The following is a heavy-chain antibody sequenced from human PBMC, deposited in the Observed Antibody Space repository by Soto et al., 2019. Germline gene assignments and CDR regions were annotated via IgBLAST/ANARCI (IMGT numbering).Heavy chain of an antibody. CDR3: ARVKCSSTSCPEEPYYYYGMDV. D-gene: IGHD2-2*01. CDR2: ISGSGGST. CDR1: GFTFSSYA. V-gene: IGHV3-23*01. Sequence: GGSLRLSCAASGFTFSSYAMSWVRQAPGKGLEWVSAISGSGGSTYYADSVKGRFTISRDNSKNTLYLQMNSLRAEDTAVYYCARVKCSSTSCPEEPYYYYGMDVGGQGTTVTVSS. J-gene: IGHJ6*02.